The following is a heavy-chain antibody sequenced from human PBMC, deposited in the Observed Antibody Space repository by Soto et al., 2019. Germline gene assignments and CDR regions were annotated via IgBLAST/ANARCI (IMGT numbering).Heavy chain of an antibody. CDR3: AKGEGGPFVVAPAPFDP. CDR2: ISGSGGST. D-gene: IGHD2-2*01. J-gene: IGHJ5*02. Sequence: PGGSLRLSCAASGFTFSSYAMNWVRQAPGKGLEWVSGISGSGGSTYYADSVKGRFTISRDNSKNTLYLQMNSLRAEDTAVYYCAKGEGGPFVVAPAPFDPWGQGTLVTVSS. CDR1: GFTFSSYA. V-gene: IGHV3-23*01.